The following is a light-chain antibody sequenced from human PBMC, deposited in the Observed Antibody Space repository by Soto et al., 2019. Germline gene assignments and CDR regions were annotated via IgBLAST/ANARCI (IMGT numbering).Light chain of an antibody. Sequence: QSALTQPASVSGSPGQSITISCTGTSSDLAIYNYVSWYQQQPGKAPKLMIYDVSKRPSGVPDRFSGSKSGNTASLTISGLQAEDEADYYCCSYAGSYTFVFGGGTKLTVL. CDR2: DVS. J-gene: IGLJ3*02. CDR1: SSDLAIYNY. V-gene: IGLV2-11*01. CDR3: CSYAGSYTFV.